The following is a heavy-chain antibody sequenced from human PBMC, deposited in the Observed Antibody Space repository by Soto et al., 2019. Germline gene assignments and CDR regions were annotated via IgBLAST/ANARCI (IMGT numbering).Heavy chain of an antibody. CDR2: IYYSGST. Sequence: TLSLTCTVSGGSISSTFYYWVWIRQPPGKGLEWIGSIYYSGSTSYNPSHNPSLKSQFSLKLTSVTAADTAVYYCARGEDAFFYYGLDVWGQGITVTVSS. J-gene: IGHJ6*02. CDR1: GGSISSTFYY. CDR3: ARGEDAFFYYGLDV. V-gene: IGHV4-39*07.